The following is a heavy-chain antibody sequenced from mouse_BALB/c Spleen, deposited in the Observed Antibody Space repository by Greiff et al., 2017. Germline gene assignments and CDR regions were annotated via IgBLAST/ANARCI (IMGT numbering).Heavy chain of an antibody. CDR2: ISSGGST. J-gene: IGHJ1*01. CDR3: ARDGSSPHWYCDV. Sequence: EVKLVESGGGLVKPGGSLKLSCAASGFTFSSYAMSWVRQTPEKRLEWVASISSGGSTYYPDSVKGRFTISRDNARNILYLQMSSLRSEDTAMYYCARDGSSPHWYCDVWGAGTTVTVSS. V-gene: IGHV5-6-5*01. D-gene: IGHD1-1*01. CDR1: GFTFSSYA.